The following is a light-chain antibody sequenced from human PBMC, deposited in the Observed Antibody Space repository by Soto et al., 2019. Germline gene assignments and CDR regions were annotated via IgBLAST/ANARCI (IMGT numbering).Light chain of an antibody. Sequence: DIQMTQAPSSLSASVGDRVTITCRARQDISTYFAWYQQKPGKVPKLLISAAYTLQSGVPPLFSGSGSGTDFTLTISSLQPEDVATYYCQKYDNAPLTFGGGTKVEIK. CDR3: QKYDNAPLT. CDR2: AAY. CDR1: QDISTY. J-gene: IGKJ4*01. V-gene: IGKV1-27*01.